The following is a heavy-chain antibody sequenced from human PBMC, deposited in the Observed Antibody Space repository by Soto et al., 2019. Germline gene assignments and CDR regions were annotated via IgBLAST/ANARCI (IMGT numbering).Heavy chain of an antibody. V-gene: IGHV3-21*01. J-gene: IGHJ6*02. CDR1: GFTFSSYS. CDR2: ISSSSSYI. Sequence: EVQLVESGGGLVKPGGSLRLSCAASGFTFSSYSMNWVRQAPGKGLEWVSSISSSSSYIYYADSVKGRFTISRDNAKNSLYLQMNSLRAEDTAVYYCASLYSSGWYGDYYYGMDVWGQGTTVNVSS. CDR3: ASLYSSGWYGDYYYGMDV. D-gene: IGHD6-19*01.